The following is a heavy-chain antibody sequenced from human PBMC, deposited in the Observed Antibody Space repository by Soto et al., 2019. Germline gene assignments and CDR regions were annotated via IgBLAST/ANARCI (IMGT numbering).Heavy chain of an antibody. CDR2: IYYSVST. CDR3: GRGSAYWVGVSKAYAFAI. V-gene: IGHV4-59*01. CDR1: GGSISSYY. Sequence: SETLSLTFTVSGGSISSYYWSWIRQPPGKGLEWIGDIYYSVSTNYNPSLKSRVAISIDPSKNQFPLKLSSVTAADTAVYYCGRGSAYWVGVSKAYAFAIWGQGTMVTV. J-gene: IGHJ3*02. D-gene: IGHD2-21*01.